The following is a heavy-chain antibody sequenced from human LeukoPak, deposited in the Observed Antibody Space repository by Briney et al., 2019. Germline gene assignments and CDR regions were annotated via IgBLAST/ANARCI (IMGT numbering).Heavy chain of an antibody. CDR1: GGSFSGYY. Sequence: SETLSLTCAVYGGSFSGYYWSWIRQPPGKGLEWIGEINHGGSTNYNPSLKSRVTISVDTSKNQSSLKLSSVTAADTAVYYCARRQYYDYVWGSYRSDAFDIWGQGTMVTVSS. D-gene: IGHD3-16*02. CDR2: INHGGST. V-gene: IGHV4-34*01. CDR3: ARRQYYDYVWGSYRSDAFDI. J-gene: IGHJ3*02.